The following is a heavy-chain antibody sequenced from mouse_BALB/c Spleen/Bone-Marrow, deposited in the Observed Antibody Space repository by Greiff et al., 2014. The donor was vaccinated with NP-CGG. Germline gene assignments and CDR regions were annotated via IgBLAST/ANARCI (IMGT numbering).Heavy chain of an antibody. D-gene: IGHD3-2*02. J-gene: IGHJ4*01. Sequence: EVQLQQSGPELVKPGASVRISCKASGYSFTDYFMNWVMQNHGKSLEWIGRINPYNGDPLYNQKFKDKATLTVDRSSNTAHMELRSLASEDSGVFYCARSGIGSTMDFWGQGTSVTVSS. CDR1: GYSFTDYF. CDR2: INPYNGDP. V-gene: IGHV1-20*02. CDR3: ARSGIGSTMDF.